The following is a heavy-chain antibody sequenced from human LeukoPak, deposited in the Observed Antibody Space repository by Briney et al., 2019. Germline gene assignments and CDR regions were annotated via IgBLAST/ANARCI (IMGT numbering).Heavy chain of an antibody. J-gene: IGHJ4*02. CDR3: AKDYSSGWFRYFDY. CDR1: GFAFSSYA. V-gene: IGHV3-23*01. D-gene: IGHD6-19*01. Sequence: GGSLRLSCAASGFAFSSYAMSWVRQAPGKGLEWVSAISGSGGSTYYADSVKGRFTISRDNSKNTLYLQMNSLRAEDTAVYYCAKDYSSGWFRYFDYWGQGTLVTGSS. CDR2: ISGSGGST.